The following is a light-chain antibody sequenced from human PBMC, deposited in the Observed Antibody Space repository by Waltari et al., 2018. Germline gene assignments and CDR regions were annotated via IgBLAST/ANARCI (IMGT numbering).Light chain of an antibody. J-gene: IGKJ4*01. CDR2: GTS. CDR1: QSVSSIS. Sequence: DILLTQSPGTLSLSPGERATLSCRASQSVSSISFTWYQQRPGQAPRLLIYGTSSRATDIPDRFSGSGSGTDFTLTISRLEPEDFAVYFCQHYDGSAVTFGGGTKVEIK. CDR3: QHYDGSAVT. V-gene: IGKV3-20*01.